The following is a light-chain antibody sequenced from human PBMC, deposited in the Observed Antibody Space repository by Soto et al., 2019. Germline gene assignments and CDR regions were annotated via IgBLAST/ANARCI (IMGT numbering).Light chain of an antibody. V-gene: IGKV3-20*01. Sequence: EIVLTQSPGTLSLSPGERATLSCRASQRVSSSYLACYQQKPGQAPRLLIYGASSRATGIPDRFSGSGSGKDFTLNISRLQPEDFAVYYCQPYGRSPLMYTFGQGTKMQIK. CDR2: GAS. CDR3: QPYGRSPLMYT. CDR1: QRVSSSY. J-gene: IGKJ2*01.